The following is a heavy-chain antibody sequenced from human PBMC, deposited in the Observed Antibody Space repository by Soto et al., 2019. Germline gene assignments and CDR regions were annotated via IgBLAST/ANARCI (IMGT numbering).Heavy chain of an antibody. J-gene: IGHJ3*02. CDR3: SKDYSRYYGMWGRYPHPDAFDI. V-gene: IGHV1-69*13. CDR2: IIPIFGTA. Sequence: SVKVSCKASGGTFSSYAISWVRQAPGQGLEWMGGIIPIFGTANYAQKIQGRVTITADESTSTAYMELSSLRSEDTAVYYCSKDYSRYYGMWGRYPHPDAFDIWGQGTMVTVSS. D-gene: IGHD3-16*01. CDR1: GGTFSSYA.